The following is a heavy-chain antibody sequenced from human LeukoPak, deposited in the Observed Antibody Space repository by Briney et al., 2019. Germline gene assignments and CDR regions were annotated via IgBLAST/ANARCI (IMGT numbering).Heavy chain of an antibody. Sequence: PSETLSLTCTVSGGSINNYYWSWIRQPPGKGLEWIGYIYYSGSTNYNPSLKSRVTISVDTSENQFSLKLTSVTAADTAVYYCAREAVAGGSGSNYYYYGADVWGQGTTVTVSS. CDR3: AREAVAGGSGSNYYYYGADV. CDR1: GGSINNYY. V-gene: IGHV4-59*01. D-gene: IGHD3-10*01. J-gene: IGHJ6*02. CDR2: IYYSGST.